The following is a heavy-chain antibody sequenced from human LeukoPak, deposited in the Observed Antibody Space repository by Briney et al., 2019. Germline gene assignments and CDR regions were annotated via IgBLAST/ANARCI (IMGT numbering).Heavy chain of an antibody. CDR2: IYTTGST. J-gene: IGHJ6*02. D-gene: IGHD2-2*01. CDR3: ARSADIVVAPAASQGMDV. CDR1: GGSISSYY. V-gene: IGHV4-4*07. Sequence: SKTLYLTCTVTGGSISSYYWSWIRQPAGMGLELIGRIYTTGSTNYNPFLKSRVTMSVDTSKNQFSLKLSSVTAADTAVYYCARSADIVVAPAASQGMDVWGQGTTVTVSS.